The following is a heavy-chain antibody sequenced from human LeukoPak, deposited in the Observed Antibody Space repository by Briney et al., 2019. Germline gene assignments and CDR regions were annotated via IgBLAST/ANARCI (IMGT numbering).Heavy chain of an antibody. J-gene: IGHJ5*02. CDR3: AKDRITGTTGWFDP. Sequence: PGGPLRLSCAASGFTFSNYNMNWVRQAPGKGLEWVSTITGSGGNTYYADSVKGRFTISRDNSKNTLYLQMSSLRAEDTAVYYCAKDRITGTTGWFDPWSQGTLVTASS. CDR2: ITGSGGNT. CDR1: GFTFSNYN. D-gene: IGHD1-7*01. V-gene: IGHV3-23*01.